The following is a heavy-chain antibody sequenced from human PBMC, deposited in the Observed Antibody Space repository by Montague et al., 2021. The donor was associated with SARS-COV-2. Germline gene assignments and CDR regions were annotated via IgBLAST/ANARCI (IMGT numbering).Heavy chain of an antibody. CDR3: TGADNYGS. Sequence: SLRLSCAASGFTFSIFTMSWVRLAPGKGLEWVSTISGSGGSTWYADSVKGRFTISRDNSKSTLFLQMNSLRAEDTALYYCTGADNYGSWGRGTLVTVSS. CDR2: ISGSGGST. CDR1: GFTFSIFT. V-gene: IGHV3-23*01. D-gene: IGHD4-17*01. J-gene: IGHJ5*02.